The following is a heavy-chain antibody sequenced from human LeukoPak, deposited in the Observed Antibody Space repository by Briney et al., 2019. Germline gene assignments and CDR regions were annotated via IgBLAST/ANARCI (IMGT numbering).Heavy chain of an antibody. V-gene: IGHV1-2*04. Sequence: GGSVSVSCKASGYTFTGYYMHGVRQAPGQGLEWMGWINPNSGGTNYAQKFQGWVTMTRDTSISTAYMELSRLRSDDTAVYYCARGRRKDIVVVPAALWFYFDYWGQGTLVTVSS. CDR3: ARGRRKDIVVVPAALWFYFDY. J-gene: IGHJ4*02. CDR2: INPNSGGT. D-gene: IGHD2-2*01. CDR1: GYTFTGYY.